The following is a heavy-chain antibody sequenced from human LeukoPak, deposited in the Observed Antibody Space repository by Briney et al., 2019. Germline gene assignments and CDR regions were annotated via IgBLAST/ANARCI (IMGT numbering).Heavy chain of an antibody. D-gene: IGHD2-2*01. V-gene: IGHV1-2*02. Sequence: GASVKVSCKASGYTFTGYYMHWVRQAPGQGLEWMGWINPNSGGTNYAQKFQGRVTMTRDTSISTAYMELSRLRSDDTAVYYCARDFFVGVPAAPLYYFDYWGQGTLVTVSS. J-gene: IGHJ4*02. CDR3: ARDFFVGVPAAPLYYFDY. CDR2: INPNSGGT. CDR1: GYTFTGYY.